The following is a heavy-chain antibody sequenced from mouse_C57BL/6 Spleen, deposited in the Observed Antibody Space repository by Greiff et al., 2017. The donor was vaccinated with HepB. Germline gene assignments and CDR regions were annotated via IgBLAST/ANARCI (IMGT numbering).Heavy chain of an antibody. Sequence: VQLQQPGAELVKPGASVKMSCKASGYTFTSYWITWVKQRPGQGLEWIGDIYPGSGSTNYNEKFKSKATLTVDTSSSTAYMQLRSLTSEDPAVYYCARRHGITTVVATRAMDYWGQGTSVTVSS. J-gene: IGHJ4*01. CDR2: IYPGSGST. CDR1: GYTFTSYW. CDR3: ARRHGITTVVATRAMDY. V-gene: IGHV1-55*01. D-gene: IGHD1-1*01.